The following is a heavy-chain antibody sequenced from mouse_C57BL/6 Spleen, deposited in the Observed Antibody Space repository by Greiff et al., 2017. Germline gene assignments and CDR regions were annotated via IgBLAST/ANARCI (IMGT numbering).Heavy chain of an antibody. CDR1: GYSFTGYF. CDR2: INPYNGDT. Sequence: EVKLQESGPELVKPGDSVKISCKASGYSFTGYFMNWVMQSHGKSLEWIGRINPYNGDTFYNQKFKGKATLTVDKSSSTAHMELRSLTSEDSAVYYCARGYYGRGDYWGQGTTLTVSS. V-gene: IGHV1-20*01. J-gene: IGHJ2*01. D-gene: IGHD1-1*01. CDR3: ARGYYGRGDY.